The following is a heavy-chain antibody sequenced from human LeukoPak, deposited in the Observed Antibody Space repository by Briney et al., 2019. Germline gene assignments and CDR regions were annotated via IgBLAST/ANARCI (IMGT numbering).Heavy chain of an antibody. D-gene: IGHD6-6*01. J-gene: IGHJ4*02. V-gene: IGHV4-59*01. CDR3: ASLYSSSQNFAY. CDR1: GGSISSYY. Sequence: PSETLSLTCTVSGGSISSYYWSWIRQPPGKGLEWIGYIYYSGSTNYNPSLKSRVTISVDTSKNQFSLKLSSVTAADTAVYYCASLYSSSQNFAYWGQGTLVTVSS. CDR2: IYYSGST.